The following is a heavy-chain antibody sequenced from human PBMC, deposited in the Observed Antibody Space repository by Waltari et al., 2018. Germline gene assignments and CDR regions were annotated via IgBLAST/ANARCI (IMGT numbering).Heavy chain of an antibody. J-gene: IGHJ3*02. CDR3: ARMPARYSSSWYCPAFDI. V-gene: IGHV4-4*02. D-gene: IGHD6-13*01. CDR1: GGSISSSNW. Sequence: QVQLQESGPGLVKPSGTLSLTCAVSGGSISSSNWWSWVRQPPGKGLEWIGEIYHSGSTNYNPSLKSRVTISVDKSKNQFSLKLSSVTAADTAVYYCARMPARYSSSWYCPAFDIWGQGTMVTVSS. CDR2: IYHSGST.